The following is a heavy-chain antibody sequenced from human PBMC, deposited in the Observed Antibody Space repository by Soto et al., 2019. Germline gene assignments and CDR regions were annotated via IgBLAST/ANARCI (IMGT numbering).Heavy chain of an antibody. V-gene: IGHV4-59*01. J-gene: IGHJ4*02. D-gene: IGHD2-15*01. Sequence: QVQLQVSGPGLVKPSETLSLTCTVSGDSISAYSWSWVRQPPGKGLEWIGNIHYNGNTKYSPSLKSRVTMSVDTSKNNFSLRLSSVTAVDTAIYFCAREGYLGRWLQPLDFWGQGTLVIVSS. CDR3: AREGYLGRWLQPLDF. CDR1: GDSISAYS. CDR2: IHYNGNT.